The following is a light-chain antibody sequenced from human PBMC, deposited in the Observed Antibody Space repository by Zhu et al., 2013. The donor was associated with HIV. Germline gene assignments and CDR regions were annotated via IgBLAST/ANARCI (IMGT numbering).Light chain of an antibody. CDR3: AAWDDSLNGQVV. CDR2: SND. J-gene: IGLJ2*01. V-gene: IGLV1-44*01. Sequence: QSVLTQPPSASGTPGQRVTISCSGSSSNIGSNTVNWYQQLPRTAPKVLIYSNDQRPSGIPDRFSASKTGTSASLAISGLQSEDEADYYCAAWDDSLNGQVVFGGGTKLTVL. CDR1: SSNIGSNT.